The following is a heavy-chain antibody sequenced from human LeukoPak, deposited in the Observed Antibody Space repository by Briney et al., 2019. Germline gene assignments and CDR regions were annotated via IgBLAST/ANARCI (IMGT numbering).Heavy chain of an antibody. CDR2: INHSGST. V-gene: IGHV4-34*01. D-gene: IGHD5-12*01. Sequence: PSETLSLTCAVYGGXFSGYYCSWIRQPPGKGLEWLGEINHSGSTNYNPSLKSRVTISVDTSKNQFSLKLSSVTAADTAVYYCARPLGSGYYTPPGYWGQGTLVTVSS. CDR3: ARPLGSGYYTPPGY. J-gene: IGHJ4*02. CDR1: GGXFSGYY.